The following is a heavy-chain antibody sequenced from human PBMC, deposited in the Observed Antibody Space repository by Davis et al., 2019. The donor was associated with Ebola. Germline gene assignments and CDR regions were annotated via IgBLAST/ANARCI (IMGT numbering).Heavy chain of an antibody. CDR2: IYYSGST. CDR1: GGPISSYY. CDR3: ARGIGLSAFDI. V-gene: IGHV4-59*01. Sequence: MPSETLSLTCTVSGGPISSYYWSWIRQPPGKGLEWIGYIYYSGSTNYNPSLKSRVTISVDTSKNQFSLKLSSVTAADTAVYYCARGIGLSAFDIWGQGTMVTVSS. J-gene: IGHJ3*02. D-gene: IGHD2-2*03.